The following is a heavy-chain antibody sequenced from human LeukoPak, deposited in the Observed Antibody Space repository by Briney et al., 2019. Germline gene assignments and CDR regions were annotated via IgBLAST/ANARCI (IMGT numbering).Heavy chain of an antibody. CDR2: IYHSGST. CDR3: ARARLRHTARPGYFDY. D-gene: IGHD5-18*01. CDR1: GGSISSGGYS. V-gene: IGHV4-30-2*01. J-gene: IGHJ4*02. Sequence: PSQTLSLTCAVSGGSISSGGYSWSWIRQPPGKGLEWIGYIYHSGSTYYNPSLKSRVTISVDRSKNQFSLKLSSVTAADTAVYYCARARLRHTARPGYFDYWGQGTLVTVSS.